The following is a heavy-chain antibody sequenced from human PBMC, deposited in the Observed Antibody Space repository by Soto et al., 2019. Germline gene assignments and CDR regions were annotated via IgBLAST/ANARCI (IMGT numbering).Heavy chain of an antibody. CDR1: GGSISSSSYY. CDR3: ARSLGGGYSYGLDAFDI. Sequence: QLQLQESGPGLVKPSETLSLTCTVSGGSISSSSYYWGWIRQPPGKGLEWIGSIYYSGSTYYNPXLKSRVTISVXXSXNXXSLKLSSVTAADTAVYYCARSLGGGYSYGLDAFDIWGQGTMVTVSS. V-gene: IGHV4-39*01. J-gene: IGHJ3*02. CDR2: IYYSGST. D-gene: IGHD5-18*01.